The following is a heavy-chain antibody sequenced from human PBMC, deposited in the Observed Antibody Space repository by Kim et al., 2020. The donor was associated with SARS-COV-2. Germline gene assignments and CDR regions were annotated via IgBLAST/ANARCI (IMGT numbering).Heavy chain of an antibody. J-gene: IGHJ5*02. D-gene: IGHD3-3*01. V-gene: IGHV3-30*18. CDR1: GFTFSSYG. CDR2: ISYDGSNK. CDR3: AKDYYDFWRGYIRGIGSGDNWFDP. Sequence: GGSLRLSCAASGFTFSSYGMHWVRQAPGKGLEWVAVISYDGSNKYYADSVKGRFTISRDNSKNTLYLQMNSLRAEDTAVYYCAKDYYDFWRGYIRGIGSGDNWFDPWGQGTLVTVSS.